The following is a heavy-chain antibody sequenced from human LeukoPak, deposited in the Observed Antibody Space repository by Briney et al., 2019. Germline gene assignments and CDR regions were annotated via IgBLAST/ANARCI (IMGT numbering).Heavy chain of an antibody. D-gene: IGHD2-15*01. CDR3: ARLGGGYFDY. V-gene: IGHV4-31*03. Sequence: SETLSLTCTVSGGSISSGGYYWSWIRQHPGKGLEWIGYIYYSGSTYYNPSLKSRVTISVDTSKNQFSLKLSSVTAADTAVYYCARLGGGYFDYWGQGTLVTVSS. J-gene: IGHJ4*02. CDR1: GGSISSGGYY. CDR2: IYYSGST.